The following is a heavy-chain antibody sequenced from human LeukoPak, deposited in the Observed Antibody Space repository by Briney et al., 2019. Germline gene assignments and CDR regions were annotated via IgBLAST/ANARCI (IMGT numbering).Heavy chain of an antibody. V-gene: IGHV3-48*01. Sequence: SGGSLRLSCAASGFSFRTHNMNWVRQAPGKGLQWISYINADSSTIQYADSVRGRFTTSRDNAKNSLYLQMNSLRAEDTAVYYCVRDNSRGQSLGVIYWGQGSLVTVSS. CDR1: GFSFRTHN. D-gene: IGHD3-22*01. J-gene: IGHJ4*02. CDR2: INADSSTI. CDR3: VRDNSRGQSLGVIY.